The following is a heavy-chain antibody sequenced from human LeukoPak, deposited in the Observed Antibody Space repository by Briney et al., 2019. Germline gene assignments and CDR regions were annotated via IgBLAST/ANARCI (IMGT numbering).Heavy chain of an antibody. D-gene: IGHD6-13*01. V-gene: IGHV1-2*02. CDR3: ARSRDTSSQSGGY. Sequence: ASVKVSCKASGYTFTGYYIHWARQAPGQGLEWMGWINPNSGGTSYAQEFQGRVTMTRDTSISTAYMEVSSLRSDDTAMYYCARSRDTSSQSGGYWGQGTLVTVSS. J-gene: IGHJ4*02. CDR1: GYTFTGYY. CDR2: INPNSGGT.